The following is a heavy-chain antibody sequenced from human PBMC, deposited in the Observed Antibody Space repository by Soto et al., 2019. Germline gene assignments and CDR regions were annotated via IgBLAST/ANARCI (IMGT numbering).Heavy chain of an antibody. Sequence: EVQLVESGGGLVQPGGSLRLSCAGSGFTFSSYWMHWVRKVPGKGLLWVSRIDSDGTSTNYADSVKGLFTIARDNAKNTLYLQMNSLRAEDTGVYYCARVGGYNWFDTWGQGTLVTVSS. J-gene: IGHJ5*02. CDR1: GFTFSSYW. CDR3: ARVGGYNWFDT. CDR2: IDSDGTST. V-gene: IGHV3-74*01.